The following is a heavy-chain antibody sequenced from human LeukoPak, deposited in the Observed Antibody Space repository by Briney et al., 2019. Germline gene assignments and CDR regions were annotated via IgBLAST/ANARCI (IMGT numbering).Heavy chain of an antibody. V-gene: IGHV1-2*02. CDR3: ARDPLRRYYDFWSGYYSPANWFDP. CDR2: INPNSGGT. J-gene: IGHJ5*02. CDR1: GYTFTGYY. D-gene: IGHD3-3*01. Sequence: GASVKVSCKASGYTFTGYYMHWVRQAPGQGLGWMGWINPNSGGTNYAQKFQGRVTMTRDTSISTAHMELSRLRSDDTAVYCCARDPLRRYYDFWSGYYSPANWFDPWGQGTLVTVSS.